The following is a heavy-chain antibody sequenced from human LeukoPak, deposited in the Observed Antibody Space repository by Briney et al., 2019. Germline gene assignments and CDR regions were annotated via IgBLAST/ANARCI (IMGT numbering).Heavy chain of an antibody. Sequence: PSETLSLTCAVYGGSFSGYYWSWIRQPPGKGLEWIGEINHSGSTNYNPSLKSRVTISVDTSKNQFSLKLSSVTAADTAVYYCARGRMVRGVKRTDDYWGQGTLVTASS. CDR3: ARGRMVRGVKRTDDY. CDR2: INHSGST. J-gene: IGHJ4*02. CDR1: GGSFSGYY. V-gene: IGHV4-34*01. D-gene: IGHD3-10*01.